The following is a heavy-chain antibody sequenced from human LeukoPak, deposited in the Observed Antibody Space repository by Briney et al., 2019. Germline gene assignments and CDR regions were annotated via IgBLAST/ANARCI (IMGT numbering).Heavy chain of an antibody. D-gene: IGHD3-22*01. CDR2: FDPEDGET. CDR1: GYTLTELS. Sequence: GASVKVSCKVSGYTLTELSMHWVRQAPGKGLEWMGGFDPEDGETIYAQKFRGRVTMTEDTSTDTAYMELSSLRSEDTAVYYCATALYYYDSSGYPPLGYWGQGTLVTVSS. V-gene: IGHV1-24*01. J-gene: IGHJ4*02. CDR3: ATALYYYDSSGYPPLGY.